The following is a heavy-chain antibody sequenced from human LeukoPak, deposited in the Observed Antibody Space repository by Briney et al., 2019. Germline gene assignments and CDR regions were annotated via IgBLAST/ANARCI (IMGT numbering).Heavy chain of an antibody. Sequence: PSETLSLTCTVSGYSISSGYYWGWIRQPPGKGLEWIGSIYHSGSTYYNPSLKSRVTISVDTSKNQFSLKLSSVTAADTAVYYCARARSGIAGFDPWGQGTLVTVSS. V-gene: IGHV4-38-2*02. D-gene: IGHD6-13*01. CDR2: IYHSGST. J-gene: IGHJ5*02. CDR3: ARARSGIAGFDP. CDR1: GYSISSGYY.